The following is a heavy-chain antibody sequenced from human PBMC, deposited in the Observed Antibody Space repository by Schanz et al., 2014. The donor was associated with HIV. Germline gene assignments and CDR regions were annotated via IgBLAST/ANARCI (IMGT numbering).Heavy chain of an antibody. J-gene: IGHJ6*02. Sequence: QVQLVQSGAEVKKPGSSVRVSCKTFGVPFNNYAISWVRQAPGQGLEWMGWISVYNGNTDYAKQFQGRVVMTADTSTTTASMELRSLRSDDTAVYFCARSNYDILRARAYYYYYGLDVWGQGTTVTVSS. V-gene: IGHV1-18*01. CDR3: ARSNYDILRARAYYYYYGLDV. D-gene: IGHD3-9*01. CDR2: ISVYNGNT. CDR1: GVPFNNYA.